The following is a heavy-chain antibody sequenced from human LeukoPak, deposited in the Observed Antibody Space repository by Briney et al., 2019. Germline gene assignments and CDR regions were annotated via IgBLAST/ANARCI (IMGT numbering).Heavy chain of an antibody. D-gene: IGHD3-22*01. CDR2: TRNKANSYTT. V-gene: IGHV3-72*01. CDR3: ARGLLAYYYDSTEYFFDY. CDR1: GFTFSDHY. J-gene: IGHJ4*02. Sequence: GGSLRLSRAASGFTFSDHYMDWVRQAPGKGLKWVGRTRNKANSYTTEYAASVKGRFTISRDDSKNSLYLQMNSLKTEDTAVYYCARGLLAYYYDSTEYFFDYWGQGTLVTVSS.